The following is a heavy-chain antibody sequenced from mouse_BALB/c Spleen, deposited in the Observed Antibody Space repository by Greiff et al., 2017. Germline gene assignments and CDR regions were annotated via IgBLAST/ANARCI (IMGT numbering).Heavy chain of an antibody. V-gene: IGHV1-87*01. CDR2: IYPGDGDT. CDR1: GYTFTSYW. CDR3: ASTRG. J-gene: IGHJ3*02. Sequence: QVQLKESGAELARPGASVKLTCKASGYTFTSYWMQWVKQRPGQGLEWIGAIYPGDGDTRYTQKFNGKATLTADKSSSTAYMQLSSLASEDSAVYYCASTRGWGQGTLVTVSA.